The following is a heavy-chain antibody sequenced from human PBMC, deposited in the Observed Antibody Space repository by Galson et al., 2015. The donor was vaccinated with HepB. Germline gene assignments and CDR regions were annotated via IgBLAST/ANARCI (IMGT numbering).Heavy chain of an antibody. V-gene: IGHV3-33*01. J-gene: IGHJ4*02. Sequence: SLRLSCAASGFTFSTHDIHWVRQAPGKGLEWVAVFWNERDSEYYADSVKGHFTVSRDISKNTLYLEMNSLRAEDTAVYYCARDRDRTTFFFDHWGQGTLVTVSS. D-gene: IGHD2/OR15-2a*01. CDR3: ARDRDRTTFFFDH. CDR2: FWNERDSE. CDR1: GFTFSTHD.